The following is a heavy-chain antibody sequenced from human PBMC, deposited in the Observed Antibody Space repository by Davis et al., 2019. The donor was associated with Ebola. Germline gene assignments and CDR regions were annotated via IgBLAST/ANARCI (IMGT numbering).Heavy chain of an antibody. V-gene: IGHV4-59*11. D-gene: IGHD3-22*01. CDR2: MYYSGST. J-gene: IGHJ4*02. CDR1: GGSISSHY. CDR3: ARGAPHHYYDSSGYYSQVGELDY. Sequence: SETLSLTCTVSGGSISSHYWSWIRQSPGKGLEWIGYMYYSGSTNYNPSLKSRVTISVDTSKNQFSLKLSSVTAADTAVYYCARGAPHHYYDSSGYYSQVGELDYWGQGTLVTVSS.